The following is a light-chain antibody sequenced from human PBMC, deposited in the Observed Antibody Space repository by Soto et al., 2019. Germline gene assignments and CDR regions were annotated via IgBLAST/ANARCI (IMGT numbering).Light chain of an antibody. CDR3: QSYDRILSVV. V-gene: IGLV1-40*01. J-gene: IGLJ2*01. CDR1: SSNIGTGYH. Sequence: QSVLTQPPSVSGAPGQRVTISCTGSSSNIGTGYHVHWYQQFPGRAPKLLFYGDNNRPSGVPDRFSGSKSGTSASLAITGLQAEDEAHYYCQSYDRILSVVFGGGTKLTVL. CDR2: GDN.